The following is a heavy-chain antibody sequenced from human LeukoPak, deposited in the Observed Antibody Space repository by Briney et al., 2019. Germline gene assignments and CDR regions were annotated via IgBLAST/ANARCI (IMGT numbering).Heavy chain of an antibody. J-gene: IGHJ4*02. D-gene: IGHD2-2*01. Sequence: ASVKVSCKASGYTFTSYGISWVGQAPGQGLEWMGWISAYNGNTNYAQKLQGRVTMTTDTSTSTAYMELRSLRSDDTAVYYCARDTPYCSSTSCYSDYWGQGTLVTVSS. CDR3: ARDTPYCSSTSCYSDY. V-gene: IGHV1-18*01. CDR1: GYTFTSYG. CDR2: ISAYNGNT.